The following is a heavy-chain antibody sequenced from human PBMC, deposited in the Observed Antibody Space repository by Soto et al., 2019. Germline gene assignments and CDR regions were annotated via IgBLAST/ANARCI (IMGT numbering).Heavy chain of an antibody. J-gene: IGHJ4*02. D-gene: IGHD2-2*01. Sequence: GGSLRLSCAAPGFTFSSYAMHWVRQAPGKGLEWVAVISYDGSNKYYADSVKGRFTISRDNSKNTLYLQMNSLRAEDTAVYYCASSTSCYECDYWGQGTLVTVSS. CDR2: ISYDGSNK. CDR1: GFTFSSYA. CDR3: ASSTSCYECDY. V-gene: IGHV3-30-3*01.